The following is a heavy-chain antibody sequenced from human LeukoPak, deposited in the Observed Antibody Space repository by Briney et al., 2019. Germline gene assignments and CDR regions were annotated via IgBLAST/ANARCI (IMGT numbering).Heavy chain of an antibody. D-gene: IGHD6-6*01. V-gene: IGHV1-69*05. CDR2: IIPIFGTA. Sequence: SVKASCKASGGTLSSYAISWVRQAPGQGLEWMGGIIPIFGTANYAQKFQGRVTITTDESTSTAYMELSSLRSEDTAVYYCARSQYSSSSLFDYWGQGTLVTVSS. CDR1: GGTLSSYA. CDR3: ARSQYSSSSLFDY. J-gene: IGHJ4*02.